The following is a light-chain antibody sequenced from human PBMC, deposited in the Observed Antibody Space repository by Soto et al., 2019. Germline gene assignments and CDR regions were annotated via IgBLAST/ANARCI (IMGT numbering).Light chain of an antibody. CDR3: QQYNNWPWT. CDR1: QSVFSNY. V-gene: IGKV3-20*01. Sequence: EIVLTQSPGTLSLSPGERATLSCRASQSVFSNYLAWYQQKPGQAPRLLIYGASSRATGIPDRFSGSGSGTDFTLTISSLQSEDFAVYYCQQYNNWPWTFGQGTKVDIK. J-gene: IGKJ1*01. CDR2: GAS.